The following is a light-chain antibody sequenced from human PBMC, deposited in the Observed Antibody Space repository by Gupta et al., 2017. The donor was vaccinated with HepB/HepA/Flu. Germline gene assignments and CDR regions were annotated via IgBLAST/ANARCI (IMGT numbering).Light chain of an antibody. CDR2: TTS. J-gene: IGKJ4*01. CDR1: HSISDW. CDR3: HQYNSYSRT. V-gene: IGKV1-5*03. Sequence: DIQVTTSRSTSSASVVDRVTITCRASHSISDWLAWYQQKPGKAPKLLIYTTSTFESGVPSRFSGSGSGSGTEFTLTISSLQPDDFATYYCHQYNSYSRTFGGGTKVEI.